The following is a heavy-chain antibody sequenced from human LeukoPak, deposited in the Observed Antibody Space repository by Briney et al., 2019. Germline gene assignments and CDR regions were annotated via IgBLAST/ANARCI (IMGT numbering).Heavy chain of an antibody. J-gene: IGHJ6*02. CDR2: IKQDGSEK. CDR3: ARDREQLWSNPYYYYYGMDV. Sequence: GGSLRLSCAASGFTFSSYWMSWVRQAPGKGLEWVANIKQDGSEKYYVDSVKGRFTISRDNAKNSLYLQMNSLRAEDTAVYYCARDREQLWSNPYYYYYGMDVWGQGTTVTVSS. D-gene: IGHD5-18*01. CDR1: GFTFSSYW. V-gene: IGHV3-7*01.